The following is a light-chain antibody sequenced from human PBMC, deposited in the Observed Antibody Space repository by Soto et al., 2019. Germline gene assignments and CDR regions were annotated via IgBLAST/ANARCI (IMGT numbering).Light chain of an antibody. J-gene: IGKJ1*01. CDR2: GAS. V-gene: IGKV3-15*01. Sequence: DIVMTQSPATLSVSPGERATLSCRSSQSVTSNLAWYQQKPGQAPRLLIYGASTRATGIPARFSGSGSGTEFTLTISSLQSEDFAVYFCQHYNNGPPWTFGQGTKVDI. CDR1: QSVTSN. CDR3: QHYNNGPPWT.